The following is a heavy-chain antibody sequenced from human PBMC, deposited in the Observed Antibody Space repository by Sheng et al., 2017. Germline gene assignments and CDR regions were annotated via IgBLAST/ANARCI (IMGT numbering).Heavy chain of an antibody. D-gene: IGHD1-26*01. CDR1: GFTFNSFG. Sequence: VESGGGLVQRGGTLRLSCAASGFTFNSFGISWVRQAPGKGLEWVSHITESGGRTFFADSVKGRFSVSRDNSKNTVFLQMNSLTVDDTATYYCAKDTPLAVGATGYDSWGQGTLVTVYS. CDR3: AKDTPLAVGATGYDS. V-gene: IGHV3-23*04. CDR2: ITESGGRT. J-gene: IGHJ4*02.